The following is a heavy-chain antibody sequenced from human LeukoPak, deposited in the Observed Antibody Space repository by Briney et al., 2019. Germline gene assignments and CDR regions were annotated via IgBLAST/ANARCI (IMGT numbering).Heavy chain of an antibody. D-gene: IGHD6-13*01. CDR1: GFPFSSYA. V-gene: IGHV3-23*01. CDR2: ISGSGGST. Sequence: SLXLSXGASGFPFSSYAMSWVRQAPGKGLEWVSAISGSGGSTYYADSVKGRFTISRDNSKNTLYLQMNSLRAKDTAVYYCAKSPGVSIAAAGTGMFDYWGQGTLVTVSS. CDR3: AKSPGVSIAAAGTGMFDY. J-gene: IGHJ4*02.